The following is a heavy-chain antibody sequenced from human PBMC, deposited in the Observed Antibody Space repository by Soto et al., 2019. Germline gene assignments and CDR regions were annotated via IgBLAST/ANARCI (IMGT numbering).Heavy chain of an antibody. CDR1: GYTFTSYA. CDR3: ARSGLAAGY. D-gene: IGHD3-10*01. CDR2: ISAYNGNT. V-gene: IGHV1-18*01. J-gene: IGHJ4*02. Sequence: QVQLVQSGAEVKKPGASVKVSCKASGYTFTSYAISWVRQAPGQGLEWMGWISAYNGNTNSAQKLQGRVTVTTDMYTTAGCLQGAVLRTDDKSVDCCARSGLAAGYWVQGTLVTVS.